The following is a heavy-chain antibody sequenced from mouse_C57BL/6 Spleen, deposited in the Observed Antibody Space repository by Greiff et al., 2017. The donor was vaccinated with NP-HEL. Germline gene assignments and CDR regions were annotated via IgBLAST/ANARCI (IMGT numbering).Heavy chain of an antibody. Sequence: QVQLQQSGAELARPGASVKLSCKASGYTFTSYGISWVKQRTGQGLEWIGEIYPRSGNTYYNEKFKGKATLTADKSSSTAYMELRSLTSEDSAVYFCARGPTVVEGYYAMDYWGQGTSVTVSS. CDR3: ARGPTVVEGYYAMDY. CDR1: GYTFTSYG. V-gene: IGHV1-81*01. J-gene: IGHJ4*01. CDR2: IYPRSGNT. D-gene: IGHD1-1*01.